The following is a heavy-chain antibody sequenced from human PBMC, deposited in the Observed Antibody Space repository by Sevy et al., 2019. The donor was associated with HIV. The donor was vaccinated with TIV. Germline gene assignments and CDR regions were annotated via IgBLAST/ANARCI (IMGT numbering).Heavy chain of an antibody. CDR3: ARVGGCSSTSCYWYFDL. Sequence: ASVKVSCKASGYTFTGYYMHWVRQAPGQGLEWMGWINPNSVGTNYAQKFQGRVTMTRVTSVSTAYMELSRLRSDDTAGYYCARVGGCSSTSCYWYFDLWGRGTLVTVSS. CDR2: INPNSVGT. D-gene: IGHD2-2*01. CDR1: GYTFTGYY. V-gene: IGHV1-2*02. J-gene: IGHJ2*01.